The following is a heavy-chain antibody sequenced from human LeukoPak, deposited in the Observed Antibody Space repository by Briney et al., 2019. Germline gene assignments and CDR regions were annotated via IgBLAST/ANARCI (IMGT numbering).Heavy chain of an antibody. Sequence: GGSLRLSCAASGFTFNSYWMHWVRHAPGKGLVWVSHINSDGSSTDYADSVKGRFTISRDNAKNTLYLQMNSLRAEDTAVYYCASSFGGPFDYWGQGTLVTVSS. D-gene: IGHD3-16*01. CDR3: ASSFGGPFDY. CDR2: INSDGSST. V-gene: IGHV3-74*01. CDR1: GFTFNSYW. J-gene: IGHJ4*02.